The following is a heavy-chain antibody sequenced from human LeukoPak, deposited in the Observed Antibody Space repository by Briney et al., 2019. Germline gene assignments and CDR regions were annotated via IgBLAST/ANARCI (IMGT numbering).Heavy chain of an antibody. J-gene: IGHJ4*02. D-gene: IGHD6-6*01. V-gene: IGHV4-34*01. CDR3: ARCGAARGPIDY. CDR1: GGSFSGYY. Sequence: PSETLSLTCAVYGGSFSGYYWSWIRQPPGKGLEWIGEINHRGSTNYNPSLKSRVTISVDTSKNQFSLKLSSVTAADTAVYYCARCGAARGPIDYWGQGTLVTVSS. CDR2: INHRGST.